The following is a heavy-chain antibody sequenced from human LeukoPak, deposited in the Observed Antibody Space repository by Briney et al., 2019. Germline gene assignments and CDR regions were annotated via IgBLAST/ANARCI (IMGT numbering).Heavy chain of an antibody. CDR1: GFTFSSSS. J-gene: IGHJ4*02. D-gene: IGHD3-9*01. CDR3: AGNRILTGYYLFDY. V-gene: IGHV3-48*04. CDR2: ISSSGTTI. Sequence: GGSLRLSCAASGFTFSSSSMNWVRQAPGKGLEWVSYISSSGTTIYYADSMKGRFTISRDNAKNSLYLQVNSLRAEDTAVYYCAGNRILTGYYLFDYWGQGTLVTVSS.